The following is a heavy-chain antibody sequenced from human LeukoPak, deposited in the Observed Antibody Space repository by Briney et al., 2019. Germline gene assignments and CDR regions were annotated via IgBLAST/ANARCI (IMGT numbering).Heavy chain of an antibody. D-gene: IGHD3-22*01. CDR3: ARQAYGSHFDAFDI. CDR1: GYSFAGYW. CDR2: IYPDDSET. V-gene: IGHV5-51*01. Sequence: GESLKISCKASGYSFAGYWIGWVRQMPGKGLEWMGIIYPDDSETNYSPSFQGQVSMSVDKSITTAYLQWSSLKASDTAIYYCARQAYGSHFDAFDIWGQGTMVTVSS. J-gene: IGHJ3*02.